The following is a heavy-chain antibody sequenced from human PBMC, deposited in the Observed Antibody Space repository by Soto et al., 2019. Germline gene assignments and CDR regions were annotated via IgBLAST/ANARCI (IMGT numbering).Heavy chain of an antibody. J-gene: IGHJ3*02. CDR3: ARQGFLEPKDAFDI. Sequence: SETLSLTCTVSGGSISSYYWSWIRQPPGKGLEWIGYIYYSGSTNYNPSLKSRVTISVDTSKNQFSLKLSSVTAADTAVYYCARQGFLEPKDAFDIWGQGTMDTGSS. CDR1: GGSISSYY. D-gene: IGHD3-3*01. V-gene: IGHV4-59*08. CDR2: IYYSGST.